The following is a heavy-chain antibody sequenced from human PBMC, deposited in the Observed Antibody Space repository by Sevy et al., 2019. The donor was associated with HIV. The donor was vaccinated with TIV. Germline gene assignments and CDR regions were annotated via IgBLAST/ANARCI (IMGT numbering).Heavy chain of an antibody. J-gene: IGHJ5*02. Sequence: HSETLSLTCAVFGGSFSGYYWSFIRQPPGKGLEWIGEINHSGNTNYNPSLKSRITISVDTSKNQLSLTLGYVTAADTAVYYCARGPAARDFWSGYSHRWFDPWGQGTLVTVSS. CDR1: GGSFSGYY. CDR3: ARGPAARDFWSGYSHRWFDP. V-gene: IGHV4-34*01. CDR2: INHSGNT. D-gene: IGHD3-3*01.